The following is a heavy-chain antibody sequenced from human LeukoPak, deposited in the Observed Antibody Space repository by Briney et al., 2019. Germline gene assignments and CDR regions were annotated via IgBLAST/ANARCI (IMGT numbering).Heavy chain of an antibody. CDR1: GGSISSSSYY. D-gene: IGHD3-22*01. CDR2: IYYSGTT. J-gene: IGHJ4*02. Sequence: PSETLSLTCTVSGGSISSSSYYWGWIRQPPGKGLEWIGSIYYSGTTYYNPSFKSRVTISVDTCNNQFSLKLSSVTAADTAVYFCASQYYYDDSGYSPFDYWGQGTLVTVSS. V-gene: IGHV4-39*01. CDR3: ASQYYYDDSGYSPFDY.